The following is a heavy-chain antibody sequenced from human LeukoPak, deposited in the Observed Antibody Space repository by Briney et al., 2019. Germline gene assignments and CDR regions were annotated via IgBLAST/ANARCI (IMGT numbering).Heavy chain of an antibody. D-gene: IGHD3-3*01. J-gene: IGHJ5*02. Sequence: SETLSLTCAVYGGSFSGYYWSWIRQPPGKGLEWIGEINHSGSTNYNPSLKSRVTISVDTSKNQFSLKLSSVTAADTAVYYCARDGAYYDFWSGPFDPWGQGTLVTVSS. CDR3: ARDGAYYDFWSGPFDP. V-gene: IGHV4-34*01. CDR1: GGSFSGYY. CDR2: INHSGST.